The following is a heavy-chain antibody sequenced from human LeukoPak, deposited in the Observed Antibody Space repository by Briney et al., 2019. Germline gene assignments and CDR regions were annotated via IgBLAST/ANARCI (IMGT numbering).Heavy chain of an antibody. V-gene: IGHV3-11*06. J-gene: IGHJ6*02. D-gene: IGHD6-13*01. Sequence: GGSLRLSCAAFGFTFSDYYMSWIRQAPGKGLEWVSYISSSSSYTNYADSVKGRFTISRDNVKNSLYLQMNSLRAEDTAVYYCARAFGLHGSSWFASDYYYGMDVWGQGTTVTVSS. CDR2: ISSSSSYT. CDR3: ARAFGLHGSSWFASDYYYGMDV. CDR1: GFTFSDYY.